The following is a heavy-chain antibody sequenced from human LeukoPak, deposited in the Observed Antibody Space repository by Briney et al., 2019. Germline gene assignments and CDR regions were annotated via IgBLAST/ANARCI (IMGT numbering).Heavy chain of an antibody. CDR1: GFRFSDFT. V-gene: IGHV3-23*01. CDR2: IGGRGGST. CDR3: AKDLESDDSGYDMYYFDY. D-gene: IGHD5-12*01. J-gene: IGHJ4*02. Sequence: PGGSLRLSCAASGFRFSDFTMTWVRQAPGKGPEWVSAIGGRGGSTYYADSVGGRFTISRDNSKNTLYLQMNSLRAEDTAVYYCAKDLESDDSGYDMYYFDYWGQGTLVTVSS.